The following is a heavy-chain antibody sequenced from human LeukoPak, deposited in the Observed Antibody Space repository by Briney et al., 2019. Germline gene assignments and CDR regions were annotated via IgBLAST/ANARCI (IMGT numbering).Heavy chain of an antibody. CDR3: ARAGKCSGGSCYPGEDAFDI. CDR1: GYTFTGYY. CDR2: INPNSGGT. D-gene: IGHD2-15*01. J-gene: IGHJ3*02. Sequence: GASVKVSCKASGYTFTGYYMHWVRQAPGQGLEWMGWINPNSGGTNYAQKFQGRVTMTRDTSISTAYMELSRLRSDDMAVYYCARAGKCSGGSCYPGEDAFDIWGQGTMVTVSS. V-gene: IGHV1-2*02.